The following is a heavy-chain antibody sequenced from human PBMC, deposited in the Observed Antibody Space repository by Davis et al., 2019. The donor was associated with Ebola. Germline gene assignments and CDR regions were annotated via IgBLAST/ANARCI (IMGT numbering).Heavy chain of an antibody. D-gene: IGHD2-15*01. CDR3: ARGYCSGGSCYHPNYYYGMDV. CDR1: GYTFTSYG. V-gene: IGHV1-46*01. Sequence: ASVKVSCKASGYTFTSYGISWVRQVPGQGLEWMGIINPSGGSTSYAQKFQGRVTMTRDTSTSTVYMELSSLRSEDTAVYYCARGYCSGGSCYHPNYYYGMDVWGQGTTVTVSS. CDR2: INPSGGST. J-gene: IGHJ6*02.